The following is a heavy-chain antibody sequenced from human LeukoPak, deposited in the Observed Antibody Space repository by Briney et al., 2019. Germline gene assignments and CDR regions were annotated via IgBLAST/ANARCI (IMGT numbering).Heavy chain of an antibody. CDR2: IWYDGGNK. CDR1: GFTFSSYG. Sequence: GGSLRLSCAASGFTFSSYGMHWVRQAPGKGLERVAVIWYDGGNKYYADSVKGRFTISRDNSKNTLYLQMNSLRAEDTAVYYCARDVMATIEFDYWGQGTLVTVSS. CDR3: ARDVMATIEFDY. D-gene: IGHD5-12*01. V-gene: IGHV3-33*01. J-gene: IGHJ4*02.